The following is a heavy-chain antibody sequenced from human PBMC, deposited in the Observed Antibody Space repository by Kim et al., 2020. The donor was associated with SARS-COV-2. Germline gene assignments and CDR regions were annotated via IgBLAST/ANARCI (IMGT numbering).Heavy chain of an antibody. J-gene: IGHJ4*02. D-gene: IGHD6-13*01. V-gene: IGHV1-69*13. CDR3: ARGEEQQLANFDY. Sequence: SVKVSCKASGGTFSSYAISWVREAPGQGLEWMGGIIPIFGTANYAQKFQGRVTITADESTSTAYMGLSSLRSEDTAVYYCARGEEQQLANFDYWGQGTLVTVSS. CDR1: GGTFSSYA. CDR2: IIPIFGTA.